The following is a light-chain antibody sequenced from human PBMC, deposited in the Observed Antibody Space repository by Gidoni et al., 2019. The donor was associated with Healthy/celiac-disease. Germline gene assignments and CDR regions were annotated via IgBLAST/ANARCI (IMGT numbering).Light chain of an antibody. CDR2: AAS. CDR1: QSISSY. Sequence: DIQMTQSPSSLSASVGDRVTITCRASQSISSYLNWYQQKPGKAPKLLIYAASSLQSGVPSRISGSGSGTDFTITISSLQPEDFATYYCQQSYNTPYTFXXXTKLEIK. V-gene: IGKV1-39*01. J-gene: IGKJ2*01. CDR3: QQSYNTPYT.